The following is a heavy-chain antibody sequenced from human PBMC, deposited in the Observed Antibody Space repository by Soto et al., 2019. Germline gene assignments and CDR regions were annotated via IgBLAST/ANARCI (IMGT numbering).Heavy chain of an antibody. J-gene: IGHJ6*01. CDR3: ARWGEAWGMDV. Sequence: PGGSLRLSCTASGFTFSNYNMNWVRQAPGKGLECVSYINSGSDVRYYADSVKGRLTISRDNGKNSLWLQMNSLRDEDTAVYYCARWGEAWGMDVWGQGNTVTVSS. V-gene: IGHV3-48*02. CDR1: GFTFSNYN. D-gene: IGHD3-16*01. CDR2: INSGSDVR.